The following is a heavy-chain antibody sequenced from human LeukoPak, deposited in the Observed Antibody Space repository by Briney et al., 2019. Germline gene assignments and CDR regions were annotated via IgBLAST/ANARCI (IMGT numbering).Heavy chain of an antibody. CDR2: INSDGSTT. Sequence: GGSLRLCCAAXGFXXRNXWXHXVXXAXGXGLVWVXRINSDGSTTXYADSVRGRFTISRDNAKNTLYLQMNSLRAEDTAVYYCARDPDNYGDYQRGSDGQGYWGQGTLVTVSS. J-gene: IGHJ4*02. CDR1: GFXXRNXW. D-gene: IGHD4-17*01. V-gene: IGHV3-74*01. CDR3: ARDPDNYGDYQRGSDGQGY.